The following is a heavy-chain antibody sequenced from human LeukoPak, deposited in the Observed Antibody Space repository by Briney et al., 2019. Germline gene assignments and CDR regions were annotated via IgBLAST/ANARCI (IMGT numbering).Heavy chain of an antibody. V-gene: IGHV4-59*01. D-gene: IGHD3-10*01. CDR1: GGSISSYY. CDR3: ARASRAMVRGQGAYYYYGMDV. Sequence: PSETLSLTCTVSGGSISSYYWSWIRQPPGKGLEWIGYIYYSGSTNYNPSLKSQVTISVDTSKNQFSLKLSSVTAADTAVYYCARASRAMVRGQGAYYYYGMDVWGKGTTVTVSS. J-gene: IGHJ6*04. CDR2: IYYSGST.